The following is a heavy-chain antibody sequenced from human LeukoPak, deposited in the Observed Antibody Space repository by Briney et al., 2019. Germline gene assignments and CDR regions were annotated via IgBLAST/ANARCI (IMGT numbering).Heavy chain of an antibody. CDR1: GFTFSSYE. CDR2: ISSSSSTI. Sequence: GRSLRLSCAASGFTFSSYEMNWVRQAPGKGLEWISYISSSSSTIYYADSVKGRFTISRDNAKNSLYLQMNSLRVEDTAVYYCARDQHGSGNYKCYFDYWGQGTLVTVSS. J-gene: IGHJ4*02. V-gene: IGHV3-48*03. CDR3: ARDQHGSGNYKCYFDY. D-gene: IGHD3-10*01.